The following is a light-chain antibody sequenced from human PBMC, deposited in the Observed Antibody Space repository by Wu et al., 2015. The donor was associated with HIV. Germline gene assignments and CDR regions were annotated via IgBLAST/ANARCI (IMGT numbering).Light chain of an antibody. CDR1: QSVSSY. CDR2: GAS. Sequence: EIVVTQSPGTLSLSPGERATLSCLASQSVSSYLAWYQQKPGQAPRLLIYGASSRAPGITDRFSGSGSGADFTLTISSLEPEDFAVYYCQQRSNWSFTFGGGTKVEIK. J-gene: IGKJ4*01. V-gene: IGKV3-11*01. CDR3: QQRSNWSFT.